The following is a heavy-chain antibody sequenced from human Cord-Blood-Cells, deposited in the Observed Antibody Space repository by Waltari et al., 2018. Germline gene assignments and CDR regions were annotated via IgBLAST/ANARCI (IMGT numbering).Heavy chain of an antibody. J-gene: IGHJ4*02. V-gene: IGHV4-34*01. D-gene: IGHD6-6*01. Sequence: QVQLQQWGAGLLKPSETLSLTCAVYVGSFSGYYCSWIPQPPGKGLEWIGEINHSGSTNYNPSLKSRVTISVDTSKNQFSLKLSSVTAADTAVYYCARELGYSSSSFDYWGQGTLVTVSS. CDR3: ARELGYSSSSFDY. CDR2: INHSGST. CDR1: VGSFSGYY.